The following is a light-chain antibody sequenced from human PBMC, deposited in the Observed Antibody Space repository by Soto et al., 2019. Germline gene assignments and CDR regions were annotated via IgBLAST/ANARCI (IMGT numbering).Light chain of an antibody. CDR2: GAS. Sequence: IVLTQSPGTLSLSAGERAALTCRASQSVSSRYLAWYQQQPGQAPTLIIYGASRRATGIPDRFSGSGSGTEFTLTISSLQSEDFEIYYCQQRSKMPLTFGHGTNVYIK. V-gene: IGKV3D-20*02. J-gene: IGKJ1*01. CDR1: QSVSSRY. CDR3: QQRSKMPLT.